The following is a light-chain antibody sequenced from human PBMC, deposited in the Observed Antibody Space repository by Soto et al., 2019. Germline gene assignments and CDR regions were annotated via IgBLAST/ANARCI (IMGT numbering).Light chain of an antibody. CDR3: QQYNSWWT. V-gene: IGKV1-5*01. CDR2: DAS. J-gene: IGKJ1*01. Sequence: DIQMTQSPSTLSASVGDRVTITCRARQSISSWLAWYQQKPGKAPKLLIYDASSLESGVPSRFSGSGSGTEFTLTISSLQPDDFSTYYCQQYNSWWTFGQGTKVEIK. CDR1: QSISSW.